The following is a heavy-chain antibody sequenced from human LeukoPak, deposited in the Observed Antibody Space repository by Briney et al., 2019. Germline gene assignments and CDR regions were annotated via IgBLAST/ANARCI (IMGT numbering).Heavy chain of an antibody. CDR2: LSGSGGST. V-gene: IGHV3-23*01. D-gene: IGHD1-26*01. Sequence: PGGSLRLSCTASGFSFSTYAMNWVRQGPGKGLEWVSGLSGSGGSTYCADSVKGRFTISRDNSWNTVYLQMNSLRAEDTAIYYCAKAKSGSYSPFDSWGQGALVTVSS. CDR3: AKAKSGSYSPFDS. CDR1: GFSFSTYA. J-gene: IGHJ4*02.